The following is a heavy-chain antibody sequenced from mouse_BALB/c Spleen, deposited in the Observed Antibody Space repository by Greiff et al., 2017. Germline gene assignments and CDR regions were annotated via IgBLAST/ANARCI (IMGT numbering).Heavy chain of an antibody. CDR3: VRDGHGDNPH. D-gene: IGHD2-13*01. Sequence: VKLMESGAELVRPGTSVKVSCKASGYAFTNYLIEWVKQRPGQGLEWIGVINPGSGGTNYNEKFKGKATLTADKSSSTAYMQLSSLTSDDSAVYFCVRDGHGDNPHWGQGTLGTVSA. CDR1: GYAFTNYL. J-gene: IGHJ3*01. CDR2: INPGSGGT. V-gene: IGHV1-54*03.